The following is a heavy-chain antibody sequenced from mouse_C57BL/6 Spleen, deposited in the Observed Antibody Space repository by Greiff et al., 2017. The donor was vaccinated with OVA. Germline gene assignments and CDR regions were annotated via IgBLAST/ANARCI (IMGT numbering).Heavy chain of an antibody. CDR1: GYAFSSSW. J-gene: IGHJ1*03. D-gene: IGHD1-1*01. CDR3: ARRYGSSYWYFGV. CDR2: IYPGDGDT. Sequence: VQLQQSGPELVKPGASVKISCKASGYAFSSSWMNWVKQRPGKGLEWIGRIYPGDGDTNYNGKFKGKATLTADKSSSTAYMQLSSLTSEDSAVYFCARRYGSSYWYFGVWGTGTTVTVSS. V-gene: IGHV1-82*01.